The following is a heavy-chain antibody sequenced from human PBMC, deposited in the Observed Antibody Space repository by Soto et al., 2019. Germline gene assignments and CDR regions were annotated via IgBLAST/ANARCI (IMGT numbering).Heavy chain of an antibody. CDR2: ISYDGSNK. J-gene: IGHJ4*02. V-gene: IGHV3-30-3*01. D-gene: IGHD3-16*02. CDR1: GFTFSSYA. CDR3: TTDRRSQGVIQEWPDY. Sequence: QVQLVESGGGVVQPGRSLRLSCAASGFTFSSYAMHWVRQAPGKGLEWVAVISYDGSNKYYADSVKGRFTISRDNSKNTLYLQMNSLKTEDTAVYYCTTDRRSQGVIQEWPDYWGQGTLVTVSS.